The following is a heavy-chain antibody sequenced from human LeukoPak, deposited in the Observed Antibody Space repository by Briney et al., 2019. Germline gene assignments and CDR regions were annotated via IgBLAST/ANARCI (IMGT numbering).Heavy chain of an antibody. J-gene: IGHJ5*02. CDR2: IYTSGST. V-gene: IGHV4-61*02. CDR3: AREGLNMVRGVIPKEAWGWFDP. D-gene: IGHD3-10*01. Sequence: SETLSLTCTVSGGSISSGSYYWDWIRQPAGKGLEWIGRIYTSGSTNYNPSLKSRVTVSVDTSKNQFSLKLSSVTAADTAVYYCAREGLNMVRGVIPKEAWGWFDPWGQGTLVTVSS. CDR1: GGSISSGSYY.